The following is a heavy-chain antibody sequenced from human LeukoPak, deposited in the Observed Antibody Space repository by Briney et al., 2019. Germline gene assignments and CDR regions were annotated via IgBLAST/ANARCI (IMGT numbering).Heavy chain of an antibody. CDR3: ARTYNWSGYPLDY. Sequence: SQTLSLTCTVSGGSISSGGYYWSWIRQHPGKGLEWIGYIYYSGSTYYNPSLKSRVTISVDTSKNQFSLKLSSVTAADTAVYYCARTYNWSGYPLDYWGQGTLVTVSS. J-gene: IGHJ4*02. V-gene: IGHV4-31*03. CDR2: IYYSGST. D-gene: IGHD3-3*01. CDR1: GGSISSGGYY.